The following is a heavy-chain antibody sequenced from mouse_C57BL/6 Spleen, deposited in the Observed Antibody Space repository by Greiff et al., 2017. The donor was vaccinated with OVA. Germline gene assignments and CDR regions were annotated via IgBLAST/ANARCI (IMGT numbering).Heavy chain of an antibody. CDR1: GYTFTSYW. CDR3: ACYCDGSSYEGYAMGY. CDR2: IDPSDSYT. V-gene: IGHV1-69*01. J-gene: IGHJ4*01. Sequence: QVQLQQPGAELVMPGASVKLSCKASGYTFTSYWMHWVKQRPGQGLEWIGEIDPSDSYTNYNQKFKGKSTLTVDKSSSTAYMQLSSLTSEDSAVYYFACYCDGSSYEGYAMGYWGQGTSVTGSS. D-gene: IGHD1-1*01.